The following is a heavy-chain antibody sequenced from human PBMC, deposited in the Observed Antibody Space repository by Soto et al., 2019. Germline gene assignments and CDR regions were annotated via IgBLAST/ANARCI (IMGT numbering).Heavy chain of an antibody. J-gene: IGHJ4*02. V-gene: IGHV4-34*01. CDR1: GGSFSGYS. CDR3: ARDKITGLFDY. CDR2: INHSGST. D-gene: IGHD2-8*02. Sequence: SETLSLTCAVYGGSFSGYSWTWIRQPPGTGLEWIGEINHSGSTNYNSSLKSRVTISVDTSKNQFSLKLTSVTAADTAVYYCARDKITGLFDYWGQGTLVTVSS.